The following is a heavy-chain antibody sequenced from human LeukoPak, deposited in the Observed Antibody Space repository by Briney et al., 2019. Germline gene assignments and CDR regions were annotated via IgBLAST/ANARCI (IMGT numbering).Heavy chain of an antibody. CDR2: INSDGSST. J-gene: IGHJ5*02. Sequence: GGSLRLSCAASGFTFSSYWMHWVRQAPGKGLVWVSRINSDGSSTSYADSVKGRFTISRDNAKNTLYLQMNSLRAEDTAVYYCAGDRPYCSGGSCYSRGWFDPWGQGTLVTVSS. CDR3: AGDRPYCSGGSCYSRGWFDP. D-gene: IGHD2-15*01. CDR1: GFTFSSYW. V-gene: IGHV3-74*01.